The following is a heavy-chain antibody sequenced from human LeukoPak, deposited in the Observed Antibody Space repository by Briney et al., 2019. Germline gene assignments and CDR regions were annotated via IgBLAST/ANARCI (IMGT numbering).Heavy chain of an antibody. Sequence: GESLKISCKGSGYSFTSYWIGWVRQMPGKGLKWMGIIYPGDSDTRYSPSFQGQVTISADKSISTAYLQWSSLKASDTAMYYCARSLKHIAADYYFDYWGRGTLVSVSS. CDR3: ARSLKHIAADYYFDY. D-gene: IGHD6-13*01. V-gene: IGHV5-51*01. CDR2: IYPGDSDT. CDR1: GYSFTSYW. J-gene: IGHJ4*02.